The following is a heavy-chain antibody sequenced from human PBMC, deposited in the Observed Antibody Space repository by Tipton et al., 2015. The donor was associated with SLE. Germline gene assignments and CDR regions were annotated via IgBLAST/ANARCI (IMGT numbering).Heavy chain of an antibody. V-gene: IGHV4-4*08. CDR2: IYTSGST. CDR3: ARGAPSGYHFDC. D-gene: IGHD3-22*01. J-gene: IGHJ4*02. CDR1: GGSISSHY. Sequence: GLVKPSETLSLTCTVSGGSISSHYWSWIRQPPGKGLEWIGFIYTSGSTNYNPSLKSRVTISVDTSKNQFSLTLSSATAADTAVYYCARGAPSGYHFDCWGQGTLVTVSS.